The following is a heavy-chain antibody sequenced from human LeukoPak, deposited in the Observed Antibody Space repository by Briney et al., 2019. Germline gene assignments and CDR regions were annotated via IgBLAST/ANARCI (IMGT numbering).Heavy chain of an antibody. V-gene: IGHV4-59*12. CDR2: IYYSGST. D-gene: IGHD4-17*01. Sequence: PSETLSLTCTGSGGSISSYYWMWIPQPPGKVLEGIGYIYYSGSTNNNPSLKSRVTISVDKSKNQISLKLSSVNAADTAVYYCANSLEYGDSPYASTWSDPWGQGTLVTVSS. J-gene: IGHJ5*02. CDR1: GGSISSYY. CDR3: ANSLEYGDSPYASTWSDP.